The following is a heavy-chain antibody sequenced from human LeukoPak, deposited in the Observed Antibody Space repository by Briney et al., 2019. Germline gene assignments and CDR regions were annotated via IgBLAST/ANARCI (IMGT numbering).Heavy chain of an antibody. V-gene: IGHV3-23*01. CDR3: AKDGTGCGGDCYSDY. D-gene: IGHD2-21*02. Sequence: GGSLRLSCAASVYTFDTYGMSRVPQAPGKGLEWVSSNSSNSANTYYADSEKGRFTISRHNSNNTLYLQINSLRAEDTAVYYCAKDGTGCGGDCYSDYWGQGTLVTVSS. J-gene: IGHJ4*02. CDR2: NSSNSANT. CDR1: VYTFDTYG.